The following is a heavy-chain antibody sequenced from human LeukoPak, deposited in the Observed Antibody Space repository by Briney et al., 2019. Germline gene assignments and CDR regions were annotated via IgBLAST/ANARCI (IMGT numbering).Heavy chain of an antibody. Sequence: SVKVSCKASGGTFSSYAISWVRQAPGQGLEWMGGIIPIFGTANYAQKFQGRVTITADESTSTAYMELSSLRSEDTAVYYCARDPGYYDSSGHFDYWGQGTLVTVSS. D-gene: IGHD3-22*01. CDR3: ARDPGYYDSSGHFDY. V-gene: IGHV1-69*13. J-gene: IGHJ4*02. CDR2: IIPIFGTA. CDR1: GGTFSSYA.